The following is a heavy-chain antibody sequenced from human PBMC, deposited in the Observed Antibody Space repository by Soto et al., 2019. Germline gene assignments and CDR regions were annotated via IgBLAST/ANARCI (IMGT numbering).Heavy chain of an antibody. CDR1: GFTFSSYW. Sequence: GGSLRLSCAASGFTFSSYWMSWVRQAPGKGLEWVANIKQDGSEKYYVDSVKGRLTISRDNAKKSLYLQMNSLRAEDTAVYYCARDRITMVRGVNSYYYYMDVWGKGTTVTVSS. V-gene: IGHV3-7*01. J-gene: IGHJ6*03. CDR3: ARDRITMVRGVNSYYYYMDV. D-gene: IGHD3-10*01. CDR2: IKQDGSEK.